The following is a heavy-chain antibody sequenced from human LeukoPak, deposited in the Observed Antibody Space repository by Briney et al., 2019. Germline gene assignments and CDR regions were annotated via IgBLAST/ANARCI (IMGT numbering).Heavy chain of an antibody. J-gene: IGHJ6*03. V-gene: IGHV3-9*01. Sequence: GRSLRLSCAASGFTFDDCAMHWVRQAPGKGLEWVSGISWNSGRKVYADSVKGRLTISRDNARNSLYLEMNSLRAEDTALCYCAKGCYDSTDGFMDFWGKGTTVTVSS. CDR3: AKGCYDSTDGFMDF. CDR2: ISWNSGRK. D-gene: IGHD3-22*01. CDR1: GFTFDDCA.